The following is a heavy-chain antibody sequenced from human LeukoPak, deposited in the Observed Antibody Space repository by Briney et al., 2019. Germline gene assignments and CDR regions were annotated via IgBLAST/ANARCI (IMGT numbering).Heavy chain of an antibody. V-gene: IGHV3-53*01. CDR3: ARGVKYTYGPYYIDN. J-gene: IGHJ4*02. CDR2: IYLGGDT. Sequence: AGGSLRLSCAASGFTVSTTSLSWVRQAPGKGLERVSLIYLGGDTYYADSVKGRFTISRYNSKNTGYLQINSLRAEDTAVYYCARGVKYTYGPYYIDNWGQGTLVTVSS. CDR1: GFTVSTTS. D-gene: IGHD5-18*01.